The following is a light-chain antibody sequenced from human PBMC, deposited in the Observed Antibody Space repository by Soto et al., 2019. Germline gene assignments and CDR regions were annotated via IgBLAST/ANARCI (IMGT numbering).Light chain of an antibody. J-gene: IGKJ2*01. CDR2: GVS. Sequence: DIVLTQSPATLSVSAGDTVTLSCRASESLIGFLAWYQQKPGQAPRLLMYGVSTRATGIPARFSGGGSATDFTLTISSLQSEDSAFYFCQSYNDWPFASGLGTRLEI. V-gene: IGKV3-15*01. CDR1: ESLIGF. CDR3: QSYNDWPFA.